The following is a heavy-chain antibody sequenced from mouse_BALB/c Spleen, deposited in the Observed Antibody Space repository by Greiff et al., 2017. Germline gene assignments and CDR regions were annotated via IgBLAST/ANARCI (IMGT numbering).Heavy chain of an antibody. J-gene: IGHJ2*01. V-gene: IGHV1S22*01. CDR1: GYTFTSYW. CDR3: TRGGYGNYFDY. D-gene: IGHD2-1*01. Sequence: LQQPGSELVRPGASVKLSCKASGYTFTSYWMHWVKQRHGQGLEWIGNIYPGSGSTNYDEKFKSKGTLTVDTSSSTAYMHLSSLTSEDSAVYYCTRGGYGNYFDYWGQGTTLTVSS. CDR2: IYPGSGST.